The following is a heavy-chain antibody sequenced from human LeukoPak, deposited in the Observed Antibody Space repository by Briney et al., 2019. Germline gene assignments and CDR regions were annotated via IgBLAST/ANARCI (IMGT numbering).Heavy chain of an antibody. CDR3: SRADTLPGVKYWFDS. J-gene: IGHJ5*01. D-gene: IGHD2-2*01. CDR2: IRGRTYGGTT. CDR1: GFTFVDYA. Sequence: PGRSLRLSCTASGFTFVDYAITWVRQAPGKGLEWLGLIRGRTYGGTTEFAASAKGRFSISRNDSSSIAYLQMSSLKTEDTAMYYCSRADTLPGVKYWFDSWGPGTLVTVSS. V-gene: IGHV3-49*04.